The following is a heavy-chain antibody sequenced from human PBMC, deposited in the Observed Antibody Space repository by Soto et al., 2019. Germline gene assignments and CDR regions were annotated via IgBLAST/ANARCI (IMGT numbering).Heavy chain of an antibody. CDR1: GFTFSTYA. Sequence: EMQLLESGGGLVQPGGSLRLSCAASGFTFSTYAMGWVRQAPGKGLEWVSGITGSGDGTYYADSVKGRFTISRDNGKNTLYLQMNSLRDEDKAVYHCAKDRCSGGSCYFDYWGQGTLVTVSS. V-gene: IGHV3-23*01. CDR2: ITGSGDGT. CDR3: AKDRCSGGSCYFDY. J-gene: IGHJ4*02. D-gene: IGHD2-15*01.